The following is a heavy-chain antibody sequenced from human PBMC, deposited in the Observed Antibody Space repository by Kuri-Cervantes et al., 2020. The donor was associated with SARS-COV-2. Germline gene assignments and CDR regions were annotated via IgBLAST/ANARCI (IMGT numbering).Heavy chain of an antibody. CDR2: IKQDGSEK. D-gene: IGHD5-12*01. J-gene: IGHJ5*02. CDR1: GFTFSSYA. V-gene: IGHV3-7*01. Sequence: GGSLKISCAASGFTFSSYAMSWVRQAPGKGLEWVANIKQDGSEKYYVDSVKGRFTISRDNAKNSLYLQMNSLRAEDTAVYYCARCVATIRGWFDPWGQGTLVTDSS. CDR3: ARCVATIRGWFDP.